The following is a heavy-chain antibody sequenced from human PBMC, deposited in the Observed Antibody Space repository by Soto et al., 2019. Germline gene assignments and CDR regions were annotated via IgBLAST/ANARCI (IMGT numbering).Heavy chain of an antibody. D-gene: IGHD3-22*01. V-gene: IGHV1-18*01. Sequence: QVKLVQSGTEVKKPGASIKVSCKASGYSFATSGMSWVRQAPGQGLEWMGWISAYTGNTNYDQNLQDRVTMTTDTSTSTANLEVRNLRSDDTAVYYCARAGQYYDASGYANWGQGTLVTVSS. J-gene: IGHJ4*02. CDR1: GYSFATSG. CDR2: ISAYTGNT. CDR3: ARAGQYYDASGYAN.